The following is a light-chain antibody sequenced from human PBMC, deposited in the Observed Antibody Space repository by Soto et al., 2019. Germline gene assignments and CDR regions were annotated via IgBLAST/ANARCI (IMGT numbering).Light chain of an antibody. J-gene: IGLJ2*01. CDR3: AAWDDSLGGNVV. Sequence: QSVLTQPPSASGTPGQRVTISCSGSSSNIGSNYVFWYQQLPGTAPKLLIYRNNQRPSGVPDRFSGSKSGTSASLAISGLRSEDEAYYFCAAWDDSLGGNVVFGGGTKVTVL. CDR1: SSNIGSNY. CDR2: RNN. V-gene: IGLV1-47*01.